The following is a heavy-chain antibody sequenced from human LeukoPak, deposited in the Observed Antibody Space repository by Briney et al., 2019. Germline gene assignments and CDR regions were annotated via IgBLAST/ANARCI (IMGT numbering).Heavy chain of an antibody. J-gene: IGHJ4*02. CDR2: ISGSGGST. Sequence: GGSLRLSRAASGFTFSNDAMSWVRQAPGKGLEWVSGISGSGGSTYYAGSVKGRFTISRDNSKNTVYLQMNSLRAEDTALYYCAKKIPDLDFWGQGTLVTVSS. D-gene: IGHD1-14*01. CDR1: GFTFSNDA. CDR3: AKKIPDLDF. V-gene: IGHV3-23*01.